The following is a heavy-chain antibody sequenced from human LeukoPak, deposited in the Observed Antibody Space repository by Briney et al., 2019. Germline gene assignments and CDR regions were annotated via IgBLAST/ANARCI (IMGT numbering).Heavy chain of an antibody. V-gene: IGHV3-33*08. D-gene: IGHD4-17*01. CDR1: GFTFSSYG. CDR2: IWYDGSNK. CDR3: AREVSDYDLYYFDY. Sequence: GGSLRLSCAASGFTFSSYGMHWVRQAPGKGLEWVAVIWYDGSNKYYADSVKGRFTISRDNSKNTLYLQMNSLRAEDTAVYYCAREVSDYDLYYFDYWGQGTLVTVSS. J-gene: IGHJ4*02.